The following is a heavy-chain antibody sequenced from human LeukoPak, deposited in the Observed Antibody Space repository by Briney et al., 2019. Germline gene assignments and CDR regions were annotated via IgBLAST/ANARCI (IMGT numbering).Heavy chain of an antibody. Sequence: PGGSLRLSCAASGFTSSSYGMHWVRQAPGKGLEWVAVISYDGSNKYYADSVKGRFTISRDNSKNTLYLQMNSLRAEDTAVYYCAKVGTYYDFWSGYSYFDYWGQGTLVTVSS. CDR2: ISYDGSNK. V-gene: IGHV3-30*18. D-gene: IGHD3-3*01. CDR3: AKVGTYYDFWSGYSYFDY. CDR1: GFTSSSYG. J-gene: IGHJ4*02.